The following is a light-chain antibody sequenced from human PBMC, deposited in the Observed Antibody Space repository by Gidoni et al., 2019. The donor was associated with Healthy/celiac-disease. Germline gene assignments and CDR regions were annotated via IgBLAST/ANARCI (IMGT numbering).Light chain of an antibody. CDR2: GAS. Sequence: EIVITQSPAILSVSPGERATLSSRASQSVSSNLAWYQQKPGQAPRLLIYGASTRTTGIPARFSGSGSGTEFTLTISSLQSEDFAVYYCQQYNNWPPWTFGQGTKVEVK. J-gene: IGKJ1*01. CDR1: QSVSSN. V-gene: IGKV3-15*01. CDR3: QQYNNWPPWT.